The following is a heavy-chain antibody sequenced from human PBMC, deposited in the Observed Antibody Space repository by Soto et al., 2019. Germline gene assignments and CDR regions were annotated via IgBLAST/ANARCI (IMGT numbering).Heavy chain of an antibody. CDR3: AKDQDYYDSSGYYNNWFDP. V-gene: IGHV3-23*01. J-gene: IGHJ5*02. CDR1: GFTFSSYA. Sequence: GGSLRLSCAASGFTFSSYAMSWVRQAPGKGLEWVSAISGSGGSTYYADSVKGRFTISRDNSKNTLYPQMNSLRAEDTAVYYCAKDQDYYDSSGYYNNWFDPWGQGTLVTVSS. CDR2: ISGSGGST. D-gene: IGHD3-22*01.